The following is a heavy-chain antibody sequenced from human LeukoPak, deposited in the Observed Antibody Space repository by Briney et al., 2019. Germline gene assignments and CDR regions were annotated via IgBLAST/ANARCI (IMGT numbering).Heavy chain of an antibody. V-gene: IGHV4-59*12. CDR3: ARGRQIRTVGATIGY. J-gene: IGHJ4*02. D-gene: IGHD1-26*01. Sequence: SETLSLTCTVSGGSISSYYWSWIRQPPGKGLEWIGYIYYSGSTIYNPSLKSRVTISVDTSKNQFSLKLSSVTAADTAVYYCARGRQIRTVGATIGYWGQGTLVTVSS. CDR1: GGSISSYY. CDR2: IYYSGST.